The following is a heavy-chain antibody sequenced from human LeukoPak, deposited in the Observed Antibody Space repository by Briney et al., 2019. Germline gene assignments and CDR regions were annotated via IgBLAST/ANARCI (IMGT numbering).Heavy chain of an antibody. V-gene: IGHV3-11*01. CDR3: AREGRGYYGDFDY. Sequence: PGGSLRLSCAASGFIFSDHDMDWIRQAPGKGLERISYISRSGTTKYYADSVKGRFTISRDNADNSLYLQLNSLRAEDTAVYYCAREGRGYYGDFDYWGQGTLVTVSS. CDR2: ISRSGTTK. D-gene: IGHD3-22*01. CDR1: GFIFSDHD. J-gene: IGHJ4*02.